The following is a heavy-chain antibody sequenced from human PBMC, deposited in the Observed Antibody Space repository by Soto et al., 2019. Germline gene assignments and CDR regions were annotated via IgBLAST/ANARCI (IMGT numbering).Heavy chain of an antibody. D-gene: IGHD2-15*01. J-gene: IGHJ6*02. CDR3: ARVRYCSGGSCYDYGMDV. Sequence: PGGSLRLSCAASGFTFSSYSMNWVRQAPGKGLEWVSSISSSSSYIYYADSVKGRFTISRDNAKNSLYLQMNGLRAEDTAVYYFARVRYCSGGSCYDYGMDVWGQGTTVTVSS. V-gene: IGHV3-21*01. CDR2: ISSSSSYI. CDR1: GFTFSSYS.